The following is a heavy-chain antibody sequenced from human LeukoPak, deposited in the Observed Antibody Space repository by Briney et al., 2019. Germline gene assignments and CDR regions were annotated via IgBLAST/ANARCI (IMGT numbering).Heavy chain of an antibody. D-gene: IGHD6-19*01. Sequence: SGPALVKPTQTLTLTCTFSGFSLSTSGMRVSWIRQPPGMALEWLARIDWDDDKFYSTSLKTRLTISKDTSKNQVVLTMTNMDPVDTATYYCARISLGSDTSPSSGWPYYFDYWGQGTLVTVSS. CDR1: GFSLSTSGMR. J-gene: IGHJ4*02. V-gene: IGHV2-70*04. CDR2: IDWDDDK. CDR3: ARISLGSDTSPSSGWPYYFDY.